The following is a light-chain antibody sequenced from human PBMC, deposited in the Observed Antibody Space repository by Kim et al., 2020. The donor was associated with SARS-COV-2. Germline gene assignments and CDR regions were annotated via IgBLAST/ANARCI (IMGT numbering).Light chain of an antibody. Sequence: DIQMTQSPSSVSASIGDRVTVTCRATQPIGNWLAWYQQKPGKAPKLLIFAASSLHKEVPSRFSGSGSETDFTLTISSLQPEDSATYYCQQAYIFPLTFGGGTKVVIK. J-gene: IGKJ4*01. CDR3: QQAYIFPLT. CDR1: QPIGNW. CDR2: AAS. V-gene: IGKV1-12*01.